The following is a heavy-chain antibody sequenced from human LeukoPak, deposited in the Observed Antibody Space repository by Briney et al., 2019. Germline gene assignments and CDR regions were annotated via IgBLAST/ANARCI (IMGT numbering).Heavy chain of an antibody. CDR1: GYTLTELS. CDR2: FDPEDGET. V-gene: IGHV1-24*01. Sequence: WASVKVSCKVSGYTLTELSMHWVRQAPGKGLEWMGGFDPEDGETIYAQKFQGRVTMTEDTSTDTAYMELSSLRSEDTAVYYCATRYCSSTSCYDAFDIWGQGTMVTVSS. D-gene: IGHD2-2*01. CDR3: ATRYCSSTSCYDAFDI. J-gene: IGHJ3*02.